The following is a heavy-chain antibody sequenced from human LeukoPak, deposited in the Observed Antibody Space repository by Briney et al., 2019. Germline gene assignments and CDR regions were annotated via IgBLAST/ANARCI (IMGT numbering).Heavy chain of an antibody. CDR2: LNPHSGGT. CDR3: ARVSRDSRGYYYGY. J-gene: IGHJ4*02. D-gene: IGHD3-22*01. Sequence: ASVKVSCEASGYTLRDYYIYWVRQAPGQGLEWLGWLNPHSGGTNYAQKFQGRVTLTSDTSISTAYMELSSLRSDDTAVYYCARVSRDSRGYYYGYWGQGTLVTVSS. CDR1: GYTLRDYY. V-gene: IGHV1-2*02.